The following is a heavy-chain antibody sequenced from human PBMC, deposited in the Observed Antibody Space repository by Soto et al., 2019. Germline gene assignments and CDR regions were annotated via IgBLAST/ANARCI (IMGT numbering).Heavy chain of an antibody. CDR2: IYSGGST. CDR1: GFTVSSNY. D-gene: IGHD2-8*01. Sequence: EVQLVESGGGLVQPGGSLRLSCAASGFTVSSNYMSWVRQAPGKGLEWVSVIYSGGSTYYADSVKGRFTISRDNSKNTLYIQMNSLRAEDTAVYYCARGRYCTNGVCYPNYYYMDVWGKGTTVTVSS. CDR3: ARGRYCTNGVCYPNYYYMDV. J-gene: IGHJ6*03. V-gene: IGHV3-66*01.